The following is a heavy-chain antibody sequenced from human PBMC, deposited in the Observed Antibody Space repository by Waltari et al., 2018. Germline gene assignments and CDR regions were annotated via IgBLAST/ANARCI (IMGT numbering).Heavy chain of an antibody. V-gene: IGHV3-7*01. Sequence: EVQMVESGGGLVQPGGSLRLSCAATGFTFSNSWMDWVRQAPGKGLEWIANIKPDGSEKNYVDSVKGRFTISRDNTKNSLYLQMNSQRAEDTAVYYCSKSLDVWGPGTSVTVSS. CDR2: IKPDGSEK. CDR3: SKSLDV. CDR1: GFTFSNSW. J-gene: IGHJ6*02.